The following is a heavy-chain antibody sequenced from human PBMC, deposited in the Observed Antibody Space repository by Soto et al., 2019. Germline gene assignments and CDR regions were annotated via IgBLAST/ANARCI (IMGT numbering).Heavy chain of an antibody. CDR2: ISYDGSNK. V-gene: IGHV3-30*18. CDR3: AKGPDVVTASFYYYYYGMDV. J-gene: IGHJ6*02. Sequence: GGSLRLSCAASGFTFSSYGMHWVRQAPGKGLEWVAVISYDGSNKYYADSVKGRFTISRDNSKNTLYLQMNSLRAEDTAVYYCAKGPDVVTASFYYYYYGMDVWGQGTTVTVSS. D-gene: IGHD2-21*02. CDR1: GFTFSSYG.